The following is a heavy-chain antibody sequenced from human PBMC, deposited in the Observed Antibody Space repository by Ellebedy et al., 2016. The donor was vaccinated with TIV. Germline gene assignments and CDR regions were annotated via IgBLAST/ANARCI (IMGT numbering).Heavy chain of an antibody. J-gene: IGHJ4*02. CDR3: ASIDPQIAVAGRFDY. D-gene: IGHD6-19*01. CDR1: GGSISSGGFY. CDR2: MYYSGTT. Sequence: MPSETLSLTCTVSGGSISSGGFYWGWIRQPPGKGLEWIGSMYYSGTTYYKPSLKSRVTISVDTSKNQFSLKLSSVTAADTAVYYCASIDPQIAVAGRFDYWGQGTLVTVSS. V-gene: IGHV4-39*07.